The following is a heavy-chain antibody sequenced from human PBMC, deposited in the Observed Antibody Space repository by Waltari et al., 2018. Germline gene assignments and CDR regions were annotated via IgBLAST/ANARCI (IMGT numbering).Heavy chain of an antibody. CDR3: ARTWGKGSVG. CDR1: GGSISSSSYY. D-gene: IGHD7-27*01. CDR2: IDYSGST. Sequence: QLQLQESGPGLVKPSETLSLTCTVPGGSISSSSYYWGWIRQPPGKGLGWIGIIDYSGSTYYNPSLKSRVTISVDTSKNQFSLKRSSGTAADTAVYYCARTWGKGSVGWGQGTLVTVSS. J-gene: IGHJ4*02. V-gene: IGHV4-39*01.